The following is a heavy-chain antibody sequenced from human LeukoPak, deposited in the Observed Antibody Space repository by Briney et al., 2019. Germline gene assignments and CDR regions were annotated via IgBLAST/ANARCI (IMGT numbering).Heavy chain of an antibody. D-gene: IGHD3-16*02. CDR1: AGSISSADYY. J-gene: IGHJ4*02. CDR3: ATETRLGELSLGY. V-gene: IGHV4-31*03. CDR2: ISNRGRT. Sequence: SETLSLTCTVSAGSISSADYYCSWIRQHPGKGLEWIGYISNRGRTYYNPSLKSRLTISVDTSKNQFSLKLSSVTATDTAVYHCATETRLGELSLGYWGQGTLVTVSS.